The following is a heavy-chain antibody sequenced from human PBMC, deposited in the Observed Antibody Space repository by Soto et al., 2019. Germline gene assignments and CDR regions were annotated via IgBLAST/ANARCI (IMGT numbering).Heavy chain of an antibody. D-gene: IGHD3-10*01. CDR2: IYHSGRT. CDR3: VGDSWFGEDYYYGMDV. J-gene: IGHJ6*02. CDR1: GGSISSSNW. Sequence: SETLSLTCAVSGGSISSSNWWSWVLQPPGKGLEWIGEIYHSGRTNYNPSLKSRVTISVDKSKNQFSLKLSSVTAADTAVYYCVGDSWFGEDYYYGMDVWGQGTTVTVSS. V-gene: IGHV4-4*02.